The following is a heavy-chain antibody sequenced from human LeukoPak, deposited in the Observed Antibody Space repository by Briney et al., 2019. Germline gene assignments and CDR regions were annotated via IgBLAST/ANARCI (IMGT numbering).Heavy chain of an antibody. J-gene: IGHJ4*02. CDR3: ARSRFYFDY. Sequence: GGSLRLSCAASGFTFSSYSMNWVRQAPGKGLEWVSSISSSSSYIYYADSVKGRFTISRDNAKISLYRQLNSLRAEDTAVYYCARSRFYFDYWGQGTLVTVSS. V-gene: IGHV3-21*01. CDR1: GFTFSSYS. CDR2: ISSSSSYI.